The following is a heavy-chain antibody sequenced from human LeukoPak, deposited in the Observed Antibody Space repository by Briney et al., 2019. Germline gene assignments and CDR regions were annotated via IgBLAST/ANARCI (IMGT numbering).Heavy chain of an antibody. J-gene: IGHJ6*03. V-gene: IGHV3-30*02. CDR2: IRYDGSNK. CDR3: AKVSGIAGTFYYYYYMDV. CDR1: GFTFSSYG. Sequence: GGSLRLSCAASGFTFSSYGMHWVRQAPGKGLEWVAFIRYDGSNKYYADSVKGRFTISRDNSKNTLYLQMNSLRAEDTAVYYCAKVSGIAGTFYYYYYMDVWGKGTTVTVSS. D-gene: IGHD1-20*01.